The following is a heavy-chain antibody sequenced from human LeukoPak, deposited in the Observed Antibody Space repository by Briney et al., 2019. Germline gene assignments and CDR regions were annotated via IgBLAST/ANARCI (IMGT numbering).Heavy chain of an antibody. J-gene: IGHJ4*02. CDR2: IYYSGST. V-gene: IGHV4-59*01. Sequence: SSETLSLTCTVSGGSISSYYWSWIRQPPGKGLEWIGYIYYSGSTNYNPSLKSRVTISVDTSKNQFSLKLSSVTAADTAVYYCARDSLTGYYEYWGQGTLVTVSS. CDR1: GGSISSYY. CDR3: ARDSLTGYYEY. D-gene: IGHD3-9*01.